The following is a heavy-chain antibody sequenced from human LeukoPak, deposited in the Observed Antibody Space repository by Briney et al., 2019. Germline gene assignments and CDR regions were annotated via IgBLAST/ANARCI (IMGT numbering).Heavy chain of an antibody. Sequence: GGSLRLSCAASGFTFSSYAMSWGRQAPGKGLEWVSGISDSGGSTYYADSVKGRLTISRDNSKNTLYLQMNSLRAEDTAVYYCAIDALTVLILFDYWGQGTLVAVSS. CDR1: GFTFSSYA. D-gene: IGHD4-23*01. J-gene: IGHJ4*02. CDR2: ISDSGGST. CDR3: AIDALTVLILFDY. V-gene: IGHV3-23*01.